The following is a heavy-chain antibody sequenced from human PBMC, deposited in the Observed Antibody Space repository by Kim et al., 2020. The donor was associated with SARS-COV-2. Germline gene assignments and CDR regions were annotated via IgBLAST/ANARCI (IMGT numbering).Heavy chain of an antibody. Sequence: SVKVSCKASGGTFSSYAISWVRQAPGQGLEWMGGIIPIFGTANYAQKFQGRVTITADESTSTAYMELSSLRSEDTAVYYCARSWGEVAVAGTGEPPAYWGQGTLVTVSS. V-gene: IGHV1-69*13. D-gene: IGHD6-19*01. CDR1: GGTFSSYA. CDR3: ARSWGEVAVAGTGEPPAY. J-gene: IGHJ4*02. CDR2: IIPIFGTA.